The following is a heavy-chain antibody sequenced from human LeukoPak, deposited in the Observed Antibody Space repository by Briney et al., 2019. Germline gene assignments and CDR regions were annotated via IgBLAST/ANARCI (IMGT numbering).Heavy chain of an antibody. V-gene: IGHV3-7*05. CDR2: IKHDGSQK. D-gene: IGHD2-8*01. J-gene: IGHJ3*02. CDR3: ARDGMGGTKAFDM. CDR1: GFTFSRFW. Sequence: GGSLRLSCAASGFTFSRFWMSWARQAPGKGLEWVANIKHDGSQKYYVDSAKGRFTISRDNAKNSVYLQMNSLTAEDTAVYYCARDGMGGTKAFDMWGQGTMVTVSS.